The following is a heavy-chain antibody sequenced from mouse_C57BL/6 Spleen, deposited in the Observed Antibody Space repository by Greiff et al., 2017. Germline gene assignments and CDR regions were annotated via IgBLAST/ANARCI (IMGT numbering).Heavy chain of an antibody. CDR1: GFTFSSYG. J-gene: IGHJ1*03. CDR3: ARQDYDSYWYFDV. V-gene: IGHV5-6*01. Sequence: EVKLMESGGDLVKPGGSLKLSCAASGFTFSSYGMSWVRQTPDKRLEWVATISSGGSYTYYPDSVKGRFAISRDNAKNTLYLQMSSLKSEDTAMYYCARQDYDSYWYFDVWGTGTTVTVSS. D-gene: IGHD2-4*01. CDR2: ISSGGSYT.